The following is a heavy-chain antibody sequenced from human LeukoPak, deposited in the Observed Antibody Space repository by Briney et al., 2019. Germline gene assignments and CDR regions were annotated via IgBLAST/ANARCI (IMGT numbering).Heavy chain of an antibody. D-gene: IGHD6-13*01. J-gene: IGHJ4*02. CDR2: IWYDGSNK. CDR3: ARGGIAAAGTVDY. Sequence: GGSLRLSCAASGFTFSSYGMHWVRQAPGKGLEWVAVIWYDGSNKYYADSVKGRFTISRDNSKNTLYLQMNSLRAEDTAVYYCARGGIAAAGTVDYWGQGTLVTVSS. CDR1: GFTFSSYG. V-gene: IGHV3-33*01.